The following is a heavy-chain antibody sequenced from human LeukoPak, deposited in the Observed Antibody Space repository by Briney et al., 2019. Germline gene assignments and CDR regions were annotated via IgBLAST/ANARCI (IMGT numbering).Heavy chain of an antibody. CDR1: GGSISSSNW. Sequence: SETLSLTCAVSGGSISSSNWWSWVRQPPGKGLEWIGEIYHSGSTNYNPSLKSRVTISVGKSKNQFSLKLDSVTAADTAVYFCARDYDSRASSWGQGTLVTVSS. J-gene: IGHJ5*02. CDR2: IYHSGST. D-gene: IGHD3-22*01. V-gene: IGHV4-4*02. CDR3: ARDYDSRASS.